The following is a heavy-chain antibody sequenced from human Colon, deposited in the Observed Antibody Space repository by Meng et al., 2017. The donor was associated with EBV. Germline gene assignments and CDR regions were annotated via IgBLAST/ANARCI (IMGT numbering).Heavy chain of an antibody. Sequence: LQLGGSGGGLVKPGGSLRLSCAASGFTFSTYSMNWVRQAPGKGLEWVSSISDSGRSIYYADSVKGRFTISRDNAKNSLYLQMNSLRGEDTAVYYCARDKSIRGWGQGTLVTVSS. CDR2: ISDSGRSI. CDR1: GFTFSTYS. J-gene: IGHJ4*02. V-gene: IGHV3-21*01. CDR3: ARDKSIRG. D-gene: IGHD2/OR15-2a*01.